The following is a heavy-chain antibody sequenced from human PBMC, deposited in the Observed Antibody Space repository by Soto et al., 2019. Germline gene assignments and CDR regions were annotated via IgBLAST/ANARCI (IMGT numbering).Heavy chain of an antibody. CDR2: IHGSGTT. J-gene: IGHJ4*02. D-gene: IGHD6-19*01. Sequence: VQLQESGPGLVNPSETLSLTCKVSGGSITNYYWTWIRQPVGKGLEWIGRIHGSGTTAYSPSLRGRLIMSLDTSKNQLSLKVTSVTAADTAIYYCVRVGAVATNGGYFDYWGQGALVTVSA. V-gene: IGHV4-4*07. CDR3: VRVGAVATNGGYFDY. CDR1: GGSITNYY.